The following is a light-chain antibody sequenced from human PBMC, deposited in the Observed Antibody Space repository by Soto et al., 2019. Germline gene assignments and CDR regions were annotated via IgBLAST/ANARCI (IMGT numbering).Light chain of an antibody. V-gene: IGKV3-20*01. Sequence: EVVLTQSPGTLSLSPGERATLSCRASQTVSNTYLAWYQQKPDQAPRLLIYGASSRATGVPDRFSGSGSGTDFTLTISRLEPEDFAVYYCQQFAGLWTFGHGTKVEIK. CDR3: QQFAGLWT. CDR2: GAS. CDR1: QTVSNTY. J-gene: IGKJ1*01.